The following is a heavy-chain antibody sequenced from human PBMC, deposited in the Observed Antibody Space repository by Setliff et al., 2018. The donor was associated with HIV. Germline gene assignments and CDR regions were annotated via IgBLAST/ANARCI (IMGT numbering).Heavy chain of an antibody. Sequence: SETLSLTCAVYGGSFSGYYWSWIRQPPGKGLEWIGYIYYSGSTYYNPSLKSRVTISVDTSKNLFSLRLSSVTASDTAVYYCARGTRYNGDGNPNWFDPWGQGTVVTVSS. CDR1: GGSFSGYY. D-gene: IGHD1-1*01. CDR2: IYYSGST. J-gene: IGHJ5*02. V-gene: IGHV4-34*01. CDR3: ARGTRYNGDGNPNWFDP.